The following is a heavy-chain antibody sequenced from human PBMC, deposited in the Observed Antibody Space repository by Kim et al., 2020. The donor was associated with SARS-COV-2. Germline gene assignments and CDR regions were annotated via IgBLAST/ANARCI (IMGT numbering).Heavy chain of an antibody. CDR1: GFTFSSSG. D-gene: IGHD3-10*01. V-gene: IGHV3-30*18. Sequence: GGSLRLSCAASGFTFSSSGMHWVRQAPGKGLEWVAVISYDGSNKYYADSVKGRFTISRDNSKNTLYLQMNSLRAEDTAVYYCAEESGSGSYYAWTYYYYGMDVWGQGTTVTVSS. CDR3: AEESGSGSYYAWTYYYYGMDV. CDR2: ISYDGSNK. J-gene: IGHJ6*02.